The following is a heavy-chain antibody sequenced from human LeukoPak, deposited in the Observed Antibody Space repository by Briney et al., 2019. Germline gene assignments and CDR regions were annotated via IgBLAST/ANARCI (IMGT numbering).Heavy chain of an antibody. CDR3: AKEGRDILTGYSPWSYYGMDV. CDR1: GFTFDDYA. J-gene: IGHJ6*02. CDR2: ISWNSGSI. D-gene: IGHD3-9*01. Sequence: PGRSLRLSCAASGFTFDDYAMHWVRQAPGKGLEWVSGISWNSGSIGYADSVKGRFTISRDNAKNSLYLQMNSLRAEDTALYYCAKEGRDILTGYSPWSYYGMDVWGQGTTVTVSS. V-gene: IGHV3-9*01.